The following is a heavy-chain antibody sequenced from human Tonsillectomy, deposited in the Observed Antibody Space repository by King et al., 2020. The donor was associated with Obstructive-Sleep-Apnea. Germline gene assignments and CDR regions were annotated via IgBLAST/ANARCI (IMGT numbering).Heavy chain of an antibody. V-gene: IGHV3-21*01. J-gene: IGHJ4*02. D-gene: IGHD5-18*01. CDR1: GFTFSSYS. Sequence: VQLVESGGGLVKPGGSLRLSCAASGFTFSSYSMNWVRQAPGKGLEWVSSISSSSSYISYADSMKGRFTISRDNAKNSLYLQMNSLRAEDTDMYYCASVFPRQLWSFFDYWGKEPRVPVSS. CDR2: ISSSSSYI. CDR3: ASVFPRQLWSFFDY.